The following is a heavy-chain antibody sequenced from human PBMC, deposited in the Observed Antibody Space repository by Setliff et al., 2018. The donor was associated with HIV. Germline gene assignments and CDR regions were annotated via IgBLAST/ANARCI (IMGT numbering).Heavy chain of an antibody. J-gene: IGHJ3*02. Sequence: PSETLSLTCAVYGGSFSGYYCSWIRQPPGKGLEWIGEINQSGSADYNPSLKSRVTISVDTSKNHFSLKLSSVTAADTAVYYCAREGYSVDAFDIWGQGTMVTVSS. D-gene: IGHD4-4*01. CDR3: AREGYSVDAFDI. V-gene: IGHV4-34*01. CDR2: INQSGSA. CDR1: GGSFSGYY.